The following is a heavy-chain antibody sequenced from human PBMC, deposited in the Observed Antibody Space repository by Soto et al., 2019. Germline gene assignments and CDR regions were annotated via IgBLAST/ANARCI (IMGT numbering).Heavy chain of an antibody. Sequence: ASVKVSCKASGYTFTSYYMHWVRQAPGQGLEWMGIINPSGGSTSYAQKFQGRVTMTRDTSTSTVYMELSSLRSEDTAVYYCARDKGRYCSSTSGRSKYGMDVWGQGTTVTVSS. J-gene: IGHJ6*02. V-gene: IGHV1-46*01. CDR2: INPSGGST. CDR3: ARDKGRYCSSTSGRSKYGMDV. CDR1: GYTFTSYY. D-gene: IGHD2-2*01.